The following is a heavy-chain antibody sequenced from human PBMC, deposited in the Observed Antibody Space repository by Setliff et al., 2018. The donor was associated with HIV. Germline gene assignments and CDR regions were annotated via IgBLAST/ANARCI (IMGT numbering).Heavy chain of an antibody. CDR2: VHYSGRT. D-gene: IGHD3-10*01. CDR1: GGYICGYY. CDR3: ARHRAQRGSGTYYDDWFDP. Sequence: HAGTLSLSCEDNGGYICGYYWSWGRQTTGRGLEWIGEVHYSGRTAYNPSLQSLVAISVDMYRNQFFLRLASVTAADTSVYYCARHRAQRGSGTYYDDWFDP. V-gene: IGHV4-34*01. J-gene: IGHJ5*02.